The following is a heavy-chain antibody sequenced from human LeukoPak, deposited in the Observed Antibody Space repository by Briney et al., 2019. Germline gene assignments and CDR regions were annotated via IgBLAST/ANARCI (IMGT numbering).Heavy chain of an antibody. CDR3: ASGYSSGWGYYYYYMDV. D-gene: IGHD6-19*01. J-gene: IGHJ6*03. V-gene: IGHV4-61*02. CDR1: GGPISSGSYY. CDR2: IYTSGST. Sequence: SQTLSLTCTVSGGPISSGSYYWSWIRQPAGKGLEWIGRIYTSGSTNYNPSLKSRVTISVDTSKNQFSLKLSSVTAADTAVYYCASGYSSGWGYYYYYMDVWGKGTTVTVSS.